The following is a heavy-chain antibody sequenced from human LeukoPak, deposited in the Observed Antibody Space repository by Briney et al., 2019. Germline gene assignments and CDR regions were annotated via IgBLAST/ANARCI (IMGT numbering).Heavy chain of an antibody. CDR2: ISSGSSSS. V-gene: IGHV3-21*01. Sequence: PGGSLRFSCAASGFTFSSYSMNWVRQSPGKGLEWVSYISSGSSSSYYADSVKGRFSISRDDANNSLYLQMNSLRAEDTAVHFCASLPIIPKYYDILTGLWGQGTLVTVSS. D-gene: IGHD3-9*01. J-gene: IGHJ4*02. CDR1: GFTFSSYS. CDR3: ASLPIIPKYYDILTGL.